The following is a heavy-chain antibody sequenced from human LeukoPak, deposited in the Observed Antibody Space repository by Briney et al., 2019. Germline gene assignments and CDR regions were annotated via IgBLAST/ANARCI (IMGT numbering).Heavy chain of an antibody. CDR3: AKDERGDGSGSYTFFDY. Sequence: EGSLRLSCAASGFTFSSYAMSWVRQAPGKGLEWVSAISGSGGSTYYADSAKGRFTISRDNSKNTLYLQMNSLRAEDTAVYYCAKDERGDGSGSYTFFDYWGQGTLVTVSS. CDR1: GFTFSSYA. CDR2: ISGSGGST. D-gene: IGHD3-10*01. J-gene: IGHJ4*02. V-gene: IGHV3-23*01.